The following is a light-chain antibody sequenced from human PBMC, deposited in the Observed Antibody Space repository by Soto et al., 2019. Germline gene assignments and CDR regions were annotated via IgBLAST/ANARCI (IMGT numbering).Light chain of an antibody. CDR1: QNVRTF. V-gene: IGKV3-20*01. CDR2: GAS. J-gene: IGKJ1*01. CDR3: QQYGSSPWT. Sequence: EVVLTQSPATLSLSTGERATISCRASQNVRTFLDWYQQKPGQAPRLLIYGASSRATGIPDRFSGSGSGTDFTLTISSLEPEDFAVYYCQQYGSSPWTFGQGTKVDIK.